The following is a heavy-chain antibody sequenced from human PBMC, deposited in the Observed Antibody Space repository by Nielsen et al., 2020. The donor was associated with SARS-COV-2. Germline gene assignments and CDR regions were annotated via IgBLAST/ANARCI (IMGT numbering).Heavy chain of an antibody. V-gene: IGHV4-31*03. CDR1: GGSISSGGYH. CDR2: IYYSGST. CDR3: AGIEYEGYYYYYYYMDV. Sequence: SETLSLTCTVSGGSISSGGYHWSWIRQHPGKGLEWIGYIYYSGSTYYNPSLKGRVTITVDTSKNQFSLKLSSVTAADTAVYYCAGIEYEGYYYYYYYMDVWGKGTTVTVSS. D-gene: IGHD6-6*01. J-gene: IGHJ6*03.